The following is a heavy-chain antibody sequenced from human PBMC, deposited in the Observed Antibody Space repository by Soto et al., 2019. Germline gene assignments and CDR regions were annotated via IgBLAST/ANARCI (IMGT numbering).Heavy chain of an antibody. J-gene: IGHJ6*02. CDR3: ARKGDYDFWSGSYYYYGMDV. D-gene: IGHD3-3*01. CDR1: GGTFSSYA. Sequence: SVKVSCKASGGTFSSYAISWVRQAPGQGLEWMGGIIPIFGTANYAQKFQGRVTITADESTSTAYMELSSLRSEDTAVYYCARKGDYDFWSGSYYYYGMDVWGQGTTVTVSS. V-gene: IGHV1-69*13. CDR2: IIPIFGTA.